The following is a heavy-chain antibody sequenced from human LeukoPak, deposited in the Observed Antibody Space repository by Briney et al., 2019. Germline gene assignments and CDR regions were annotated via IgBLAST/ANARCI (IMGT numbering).Heavy chain of an antibody. CDR3: ARDRSYCGGDCYSPGYFDY. Sequence: RPGGSLRLSCAASGFTFDDYGMSWVRQAPGKGLEWVPGINWNGGSTGYADSVKGRFTTSRDNAKNSLYLQMNSLRAEDTALYYCARDRSYCGGDCYSPGYFDYWGQGTLVTVSS. CDR1: GFTFDDYG. V-gene: IGHV3-20*04. D-gene: IGHD2-21*02. J-gene: IGHJ4*02. CDR2: INWNGGST.